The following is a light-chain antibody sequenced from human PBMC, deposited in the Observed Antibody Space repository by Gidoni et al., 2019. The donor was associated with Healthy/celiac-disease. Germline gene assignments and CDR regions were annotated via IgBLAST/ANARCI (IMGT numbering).Light chain of an antibody. Sequence: IVLTQSPATLSLSPGERATLARRASQSVSSYLAWYQQKPGQAPRLLIYDASNRATGIPARFSGSGSGTDFTLTISSLEPEDFAVYYCQQRSNWPPVFTFXPXTKVDIK. CDR3: QQRSNWPPVFT. CDR2: DAS. V-gene: IGKV3-11*01. J-gene: IGKJ3*01. CDR1: QSVSSY.